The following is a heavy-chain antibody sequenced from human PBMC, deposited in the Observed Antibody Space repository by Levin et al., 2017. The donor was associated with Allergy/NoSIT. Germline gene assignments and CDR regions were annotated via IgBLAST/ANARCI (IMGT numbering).Heavy chain of an antibody. CDR1: GFTFINAW. CDR3: TTDAAVEPTTVDY. V-gene: IGHV3-15*01. CDR2: IKSQTAGGTG. Sequence: KAGGSLRLSCAASGFTFINAWMSWVRQAPGKGLEWIGRIKSQTAGGTGDYAAPVKGRFSISRDDSKNTVYLQMDSLKTEDTGVYYCTTDAAVEPTTVDYWGQGTLVSVSS. D-gene: IGHD4-17*01. J-gene: IGHJ4*02.